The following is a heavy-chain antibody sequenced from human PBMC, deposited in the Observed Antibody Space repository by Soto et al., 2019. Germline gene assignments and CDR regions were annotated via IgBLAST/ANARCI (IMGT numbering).Heavy chain of an antibody. CDR1: GGSISGYY. CDR3: ARGSAAGTKSPFDY. CDR2: IHYSGST. J-gene: IGHJ4*02. D-gene: IGHD6-13*01. V-gene: IGHV4-59*01. Sequence: VQLQESGPGLVKPSETLSLTCTVSGGSISGYYWSWIRQAPGKGLEWIGYIHYSGSTNYNPFLTSRVTVSVDTSKNQLPLKVSSVTAADTAVYYCARGSAAGTKSPFDYWGQGTLVTVSS.